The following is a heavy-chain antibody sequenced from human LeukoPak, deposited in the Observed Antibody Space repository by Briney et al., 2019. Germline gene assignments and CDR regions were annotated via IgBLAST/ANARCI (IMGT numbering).Heavy chain of an antibody. Sequence: ASVKVSCKASGYTFTSYGISWVRQAPGQGLEWMGWISAYNGNTNYAQKLQGRVTMTTDTSTSTAYMELGSLRSDDTAVYYCARDQFSGSYPYYYYGMDVWGRGTTVTVSS. CDR1: GYTFTSYG. D-gene: IGHD1-26*01. CDR2: ISAYNGNT. J-gene: IGHJ6*02. CDR3: ARDQFSGSYPYYYYGMDV. V-gene: IGHV1-18*01.